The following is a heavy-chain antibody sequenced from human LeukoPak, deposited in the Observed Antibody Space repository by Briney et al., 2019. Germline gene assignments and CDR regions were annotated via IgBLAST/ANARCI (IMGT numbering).Heavy chain of an antibody. CDR1: GGSISSGGYS. Sequence: PSETLSLTCAVSGGSISSGGYSWSWIRQPPGKGLEGIGYIYHSGSTYYNPSLKSRVTISVDRSKNQFSLKLSSVTAADTAVYYCARNNCSSTSCYLHGMDVWGQGTTVTVSS. CDR2: IYHSGST. J-gene: IGHJ6*02. V-gene: IGHV4-30-2*01. CDR3: ARNNCSSTSCYLHGMDV. D-gene: IGHD2-2*01.